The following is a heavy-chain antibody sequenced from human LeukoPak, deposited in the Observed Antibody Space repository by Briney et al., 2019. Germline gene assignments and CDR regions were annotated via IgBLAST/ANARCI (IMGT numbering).Heavy chain of an antibody. D-gene: IGHD5-24*01. CDR1: GYSISSGYY. CDR3: ARGRDGYNTYFDY. V-gene: IGHV4-38-2*02. CDR2: IYHSGST. J-gene: IGHJ4*02. Sequence: SETLSLTCTVSGYSISSGYYWGWIRQPPGKGLEWIGSIYHSGSTYYNPSLKSRVTISVDTSKNQFSLKLSSVTAADTAVYYCARGRDGYNTYFDYWGQGTLVTVSS.